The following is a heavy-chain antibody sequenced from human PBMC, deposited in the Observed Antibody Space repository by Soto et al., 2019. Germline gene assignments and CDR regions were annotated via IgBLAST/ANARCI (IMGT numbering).Heavy chain of an antibody. Sequence: GGSLRLSCAASGFTFSSYAMRWVRQAPGKGLEWVSAISGSGGSTYYADSVKGRFTISRDNSKNTLYLQMNSLRAEDTAVYYCAKDLGIVVVTLGYWGQGTLVTVSS. V-gene: IGHV3-23*01. CDR2: ISGSGGST. CDR3: AKDLGIVVVTLGY. J-gene: IGHJ4*02. CDR1: GFTFSSYA. D-gene: IGHD2-21*02.